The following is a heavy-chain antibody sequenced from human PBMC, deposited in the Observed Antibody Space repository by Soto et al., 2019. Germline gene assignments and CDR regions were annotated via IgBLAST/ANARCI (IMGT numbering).Heavy chain of an antibody. V-gene: IGHV4-39*01. CDR3: ARHSGIVGATLQGGAFDI. CDR2: IYYSGST. D-gene: IGHD1-26*01. Sequence: SETLSLTCTVSGGSISSSSYYWVWIRQPPGKWLEWIGSIYYSGSTYYNPSLKSRVTISVDTSKNQFSLKLSSVTTADTAVYYCARHSGIVGATLQGGAFDIWGQGTMVTV. J-gene: IGHJ3*02. CDR1: GGSISSSSYY.